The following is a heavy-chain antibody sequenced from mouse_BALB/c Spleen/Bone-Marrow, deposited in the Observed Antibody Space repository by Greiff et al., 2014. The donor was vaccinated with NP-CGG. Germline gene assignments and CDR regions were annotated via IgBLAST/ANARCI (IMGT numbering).Heavy chain of an antibody. CDR2: IYPGDGDT. D-gene: IGHD1-1*01. J-gene: IGHJ2*01. CDR3: ARDYYGSSYDY. Sequence: LVESGPELVKPGASVKISCKASGYAFSSSWMNWVKQRPGQGLEWIGRIYPGDGDTNYNGKFKGKATLTADKSSSTAYMQLSSLTSVDSAVHFCARDYYGSSYDYWGQGTTLTVSS. CDR1: GYAFSSSW. V-gene: IGHV1-82*01.